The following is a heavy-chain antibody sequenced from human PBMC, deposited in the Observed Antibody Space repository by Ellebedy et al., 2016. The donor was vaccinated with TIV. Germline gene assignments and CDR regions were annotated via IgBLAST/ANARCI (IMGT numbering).Heavy chain of an antibody. Sequence: AASVKVSCKASGYTFTSYYMHWVRQAPGQGLEWMGLINPSGGSTSYAQKFQGRVTMTRDTSISTAYMELSRLRSDDTAVYYCARGDSSSSYSNDAFDIWGQGTMVTVSS. V-gene: IGHV1-46*01. CDR2: INPSGGST. D-gene: IGHD3-22*01. J-gene: IGHJ3*02. CDR3: ARGDSSSSYSNDAFDI. CDR1: GYTFTSYY.